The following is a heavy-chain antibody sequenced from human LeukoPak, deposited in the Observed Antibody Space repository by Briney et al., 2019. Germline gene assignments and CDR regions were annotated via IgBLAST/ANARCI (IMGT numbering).Heavy chain of an antibody. V-gene: IGHV4-34*01. CDR1: VGSFTGYY. D-gene: IGHD6-25*01. CDR2: VNHSGSA. CDR3: ARQVDLKGGFDP. J-gene: IGHJ5*02. Sequence: SETLSLTCAVYVGSFTGYYWIWIRQPPGKGLEWIGEVNHSGSANYNPSLKSRVTISVDTSKSQFSLRLTSVTVADTAVYYCARQVDLKGGFDPWGQGTLVTVSS.